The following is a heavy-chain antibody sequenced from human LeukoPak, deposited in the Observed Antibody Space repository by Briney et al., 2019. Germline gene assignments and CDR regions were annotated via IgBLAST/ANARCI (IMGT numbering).Heavy chain of an antibody. CDR3: ARTRVSGDGMGWFDS. Sequence: SETLSLTCTVSGVSITSHHFSWIRQPPGKGLEYIGYIYYSGSTNYNPFLKSRVTISLDTSKSQFSLELRSVTAADTAVYFCARTRVSGDGMGWFDSWGQGTRVPVSS. J-gene: IGHJ5*01. D-gene: IGHD5-24*01. CDR2: IYYSGST. CDR1: GVSITSHH. V-gene: IGHV4-59*11.